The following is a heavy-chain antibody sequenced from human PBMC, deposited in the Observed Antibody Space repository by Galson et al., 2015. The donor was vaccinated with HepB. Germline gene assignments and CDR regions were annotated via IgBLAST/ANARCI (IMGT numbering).Heavy chain of an antibody. J-gene: IGHJ4*02. CDR3: ARGSYGSGASY. CDR2: ISDSGRAI. D-gene: IGHD3-10*01. V-gene: IGHV3-48*04. CDR1: GFTFRSFN. Sequence: CPGLSRAASGFTFRSFNVNCVRQAPGRGLEWISFISDSGRAIPHADCVKGRFTISRENLNNSLYLQMNSLRAEDTAVYYCARGSYGSGASYWGQGTLVTVSS.